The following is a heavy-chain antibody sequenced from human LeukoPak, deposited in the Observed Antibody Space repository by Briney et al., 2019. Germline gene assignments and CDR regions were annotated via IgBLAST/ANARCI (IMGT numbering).Heavy chain of an antibody. CDR1: GGTFSSYA. CDR3: ARLEVTTVTTSDY. CDR2: IIPIFGTA. V-gene: IGHV1-69*01. Sequence: SVKVSCKASGGTFSSYAISWVRQAPGQGLEWMGGIIPIFGTANYAQKFQGRVTITADESTSTAYMELSSLRSEDTAVYYCARLEVTTVTTSDYWGQGTLVTVSS. D-gene: IGHD4-17*01. J-gene: IGHJ4*02.